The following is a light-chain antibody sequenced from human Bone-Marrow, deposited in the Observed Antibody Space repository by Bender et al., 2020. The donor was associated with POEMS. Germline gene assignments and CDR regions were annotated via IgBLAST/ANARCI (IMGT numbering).Light chain of an antibody. CDR1: KLGNKY. CDR3: AAWDDNLRGPV. V-gene: IGLV3-1*01. J-gene: IGLJ1*01. CDR2: QHT. Sequence: SYELTQPPSVSVSPGQTASITCSGDKLGNKYGSWYQQKPGQSPVLVIYQHTKRPSGIPERFSGSTSGSTATLTISGLQAEDEADYYCAAWDDNLRGPVFGSGTQVTVL.